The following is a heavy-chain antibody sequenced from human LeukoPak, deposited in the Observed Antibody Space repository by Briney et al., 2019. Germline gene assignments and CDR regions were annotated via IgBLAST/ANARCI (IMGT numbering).Heavy chain of an antibody. CDR3: ARHQVRALRFLEVYFDY. D-gene: IGHD3-3*01. J-gene: IGHJ4*02. V-gene: IGHV4-38-2*01. CDR2: IYHSGST. CDR1: GYSISSGYY. Sequence: SETLFLTCAVSGYSISSGYYWGWIRQPPGKGLEWIGSIYHSGSTYYNPSLKSRVTISVDTSKNQFSLKLSSVTAADTAVYYCARHQVRALRFLEVYFDYWGQGTLVTVSS.